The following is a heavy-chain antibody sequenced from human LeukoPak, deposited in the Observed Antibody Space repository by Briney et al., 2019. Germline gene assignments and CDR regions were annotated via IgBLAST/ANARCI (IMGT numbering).Heavy chain of an antibody. J-gene: IGHJ4*02. V-gene: IGHV4-30-4*08. CDR1: GGSISSGDYY. D-gene: IGHD6-13*01. Sequence: PSETLSLTCTVSGGSISSGDYYWSWIRQPPGKGLEWIGYIYYSGSTYYNPSLKSRVTISVDTSKHQFSLKLSSVTAADTAVYYCARASRIAAAGNFDYWGQGTLVTVSS. CDR2: IYYSGST. CDR3: ARASRIAAAGNFDY.